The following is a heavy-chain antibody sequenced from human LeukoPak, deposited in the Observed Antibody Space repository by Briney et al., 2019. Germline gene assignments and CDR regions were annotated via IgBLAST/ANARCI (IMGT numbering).Heavy chain of an antibody. CDR3: ARVQGVLRYFDWLLPDYYYYYMDV. J-gene: IGHJ6*03. CDR2: IYYSGST. V-gene: IGHV4-59*01. D-gene: IGHD3-9*01. CDR1: GGSISSYY. Sequence: SETLSLTCTVSGGSISSYYWSWIRQPPGKGLEWVGYIYYSGSTNYNPSLKSRVTISVDTSKNQFSLKLSSVTAADTAVYYCARVQGVLRYFDWLLPDYYYYYMDVWGKGTTVTVSS.